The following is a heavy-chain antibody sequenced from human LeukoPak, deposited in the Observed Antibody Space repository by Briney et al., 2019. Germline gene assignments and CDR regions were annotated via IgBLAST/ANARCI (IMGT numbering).Heavy chain of an antibody. D-gene: IGHD1-26*01. CDR2: MNPNSGNT. J-gene: IGHJ4*02. CDR1: GYTFTSYG. Sequence: ASVKVSCKASGYTFTSYGINWVRQATGQGLEWMGWMNPNSGNTGYAQKFQGRVTMTRNTSISTAYMELSSLRSEDTAVYYCARTPIRRSGSYHPRYYFDYWGQGTLVTVSS. V-gene: IGHV1-8*01. CDR3: ARTPIRRSGSYHPRYYFDY.